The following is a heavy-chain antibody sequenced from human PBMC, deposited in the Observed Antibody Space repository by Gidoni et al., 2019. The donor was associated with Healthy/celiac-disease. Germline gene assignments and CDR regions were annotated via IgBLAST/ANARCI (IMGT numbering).Heavy chain of an antibody. V-gene: IGHV4-59*01. CDR2: IYYSGST. CDR1: GGSISSYY. CDR3: ARVMAPTYYFDY. J-gene: IGHJ4*02. D-gene: IGHD1-26*01. Sequence: QVQLQESGPGLVKPSETLSLTCTVSGGSISSYYWSWIRQPPGKGLEWIGYIYYSGSTNYNPSLKSRVTISVDTSKNQFSLKLSSVTAADTAVYYCARVMAPTYYFDYWGQGTLVTVSS.